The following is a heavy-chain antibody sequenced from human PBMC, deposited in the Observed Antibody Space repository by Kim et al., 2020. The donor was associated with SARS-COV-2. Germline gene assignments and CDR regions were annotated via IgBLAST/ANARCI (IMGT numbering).Heavy chain of an antibody. CDR2: INHSGST. CDR1: GGSFSGYY. V-gene: IGHV4-34*01. CDR3: ARGPPYYDILTGFGNNNWFDP. J-gene: IGHJ5*02. D-gene: IGHD3-9*01. Sequence: SETLSLTCAVYGGSFSGYYWSWIRQPPGKGLEWIGEINHSGSTNYNPSLKSRVTISVDTSKNQFSLKLSSVTAAATAVYYCARGPPYYDILTGFGNNNWFDPWGQGTLGTVSS.